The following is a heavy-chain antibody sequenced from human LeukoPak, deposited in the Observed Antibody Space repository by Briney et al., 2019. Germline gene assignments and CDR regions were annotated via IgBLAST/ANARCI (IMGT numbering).Heavy chain of an antibody. Sequence: GSLRLSCAASGFTFSTYAMHWVRQAPGKALEWVAVIWYDGSNMHYADSVKGRFPISRDNSKNTLYLQMNSLRVEDTVVYHCARADCSGGSCYGMDVWGQGTSVTVSS. J-gene: IGHJ6*02. V-gene: IGHV3-33*01. CDR1: GFTFSTYA. CDR2: IWYDGSNM. CDR3: ARADCSGGSCYGMDV. D-gene: IGHD2-15*01.